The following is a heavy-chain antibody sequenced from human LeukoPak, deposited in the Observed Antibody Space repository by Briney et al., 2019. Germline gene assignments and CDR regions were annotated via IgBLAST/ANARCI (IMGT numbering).Heavy chain of an antibody. V-gene: IGHV3-7*01. CDR1: GFTFSSYW. CDR3: ARVLWGWRGGFDY. J-gene: IGHJ4*02. D-gene: IGHD4/OR15-4a*01. Sequence: GGSLRLSCAASGFTFSSYWMSWVRQAPGKGLEWVANIKQDGSEKYYVDSVKGRFTISRDNAKNSLYLQMNSLRAEDTAVYYCARVLWGWRGGFDYWGQGTLVTVSS. CDR2: IKQDGSEK.